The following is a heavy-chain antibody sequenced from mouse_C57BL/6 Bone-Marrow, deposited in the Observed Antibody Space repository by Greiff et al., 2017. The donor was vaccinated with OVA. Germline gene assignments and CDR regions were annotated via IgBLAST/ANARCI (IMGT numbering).Heavy chain of an antibody. V-gene: IGHV5-12*01. CDR2: ISNGGGST. CDR3: ARHAGFAY. Sequence: EVQGVESGGGLVQPGGSLKLSCAASGFTFSDYYMYWVRQTPEKRLEWVASISNGGGSTYYPDTVNVRFTISRDNAKHTLYLQMSRLQSEDTSMYYCARHAGFAYWGQGTLVTVSA. J-gene: IGHJ3*01. CDR1: GFTFSDYY.